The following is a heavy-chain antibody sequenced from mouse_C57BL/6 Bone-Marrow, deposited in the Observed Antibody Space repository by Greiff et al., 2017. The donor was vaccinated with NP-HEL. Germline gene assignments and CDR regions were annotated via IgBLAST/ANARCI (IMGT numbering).Heavy chain of an antibody. CDR3: ARQITTVVGPSDY. V-gene: IGHV5-6*01. J-gene: IGHJ2*01. CDR2: ISSGGSYT. D-gene: IGHD1-1*01. Sequence: EVQGVESGGDLVKPGGSLKLSCAASGFTFSSYGMSWVRQTPDKRLEWVATISSGGSYTYYPDSVKGRFTISRDNAKNTLYLQMSSLKSEDTAMYYCARQITTVVGPSDYWGQGTTLTVSS. CDR1: GFTFSSYG.